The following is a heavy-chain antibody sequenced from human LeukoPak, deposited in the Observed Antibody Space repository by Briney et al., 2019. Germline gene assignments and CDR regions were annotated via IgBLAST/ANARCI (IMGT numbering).Heavy chain of an antibody. CDR3: ATVSSAAAYYSYGMDV. CDR2: FDPEDGET. CDR1: GYTLTELS. V-gene: IGHV1-24*01. Sequence: ASVKVSCKVSGYTLTELSMHWVRQAPGKGLEWMGGFDPEDGETIYAQKFQGRVTMTEDTSTDTAYMELSSLRSEDTAVYYCATVSSAAAYYSYGMDVWGQGTTVTVSS. D-gene: IGHD6-13*01. J-gene: IGHJ6*02.